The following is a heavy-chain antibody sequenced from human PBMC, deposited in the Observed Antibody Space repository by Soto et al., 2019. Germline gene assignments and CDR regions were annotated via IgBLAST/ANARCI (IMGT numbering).Heavy chain of an antibody. J-gene: IGHJ5*02. V-gene: IGHV1-69*02. D-gene: IGHD6-19*01. CDR1: GGTFSSYT. CDR2: IITILGIA. CDR3: ARSYSSGSYWLDP. Sequence: QVQLVQSGAEVKKPGSSVKVSCKASGGTFSSYTISWVRQAPGQGLEWMGRIITILGIANYAQKFQCRVTITADKSTSTAYMELSSLRSEDTAVYYCARSYSSGSYWLDPWGQGTLVTVSS.